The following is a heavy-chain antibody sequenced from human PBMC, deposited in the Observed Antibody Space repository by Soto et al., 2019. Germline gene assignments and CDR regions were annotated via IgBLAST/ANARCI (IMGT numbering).Heavy chain of an antibody. CDR1: GYTLTELS. Sequence: ASVKVSCKVSGYTLTELSMHWVRQAPGKGLEWMGGFDPEDGETIYAQKFQGRVTMTEDTSTDTAYMELSSLRSEDTAVYYCAVVVAATQTFDYWGQGTLVTVSS. V-gene: IGHV1-24*01. CDR3: AVVVAATQTFDY. J-gene: IGHJ4*02. CDR2: FDPEDGET. D-gene: IGHD2-15*01.